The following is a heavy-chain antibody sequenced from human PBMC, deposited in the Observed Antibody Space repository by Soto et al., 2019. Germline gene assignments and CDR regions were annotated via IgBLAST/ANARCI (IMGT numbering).Heavy chain of an antibody. J-gene: IGHJ2*01. CDR3: ARAWAAAGTPRYFDL. V-gene: IGHV4-4*02. CDR2: IYHSVST. Sequence: QVQLQESGPGLVKPSGTLSLTCAVSSGSISSSNWWSWVRQPPGKGLEWIGEIYHSVSTNYNPSLKSGVTISVDKSKNQFSLKLSSVTAADTAVYYCARAWAAAGTPRYFDLWGRGTLVTVSS. CDR1: SGSISSSNW. D-gene: IGHD6-13*01.